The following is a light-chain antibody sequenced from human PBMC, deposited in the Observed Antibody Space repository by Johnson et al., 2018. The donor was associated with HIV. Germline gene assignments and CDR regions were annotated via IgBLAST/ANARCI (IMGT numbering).Light chain of an antibody. V-gene: IGLV1-51*01. J-gene: IGLJ1*01. CDR2: YTH. Sequence: QSVLTQPPSVSAAPGQKVTITCSGNSSNIGNNYVSWYQQLPGTAPKRLIYYTHKRPSRIPDRFSCPKSGTSATLGTTGIQTGDEVDYYCGTWDTSLSAHYVFGSGTKVIVL. CDR3: GTWDTSLSAHYV. CDR1: SSNIGNNY.